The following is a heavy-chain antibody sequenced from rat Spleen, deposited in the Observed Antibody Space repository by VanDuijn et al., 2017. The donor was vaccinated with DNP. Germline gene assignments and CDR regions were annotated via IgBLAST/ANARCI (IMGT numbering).Heavy chain of an antibody. V-gene: IGHV5S11*01. CDR1: GFTFSNYY. D-gene: IGHD1-7*01. Sequence: EVQLVESGGGLVQPGGSMKLSCAASGFTFSNYYMAWVRQAPTKGLEWVASISTGGGNAYYRDSVKGRFTISRDDAQTTLYLQMDSLRSEETATYFCARHGYGWAMDAWGQGTSVTVSS. CDR3: ARHGYGWAMDA. J-gene: IGHJ4*01. CDR2: ISTGGGNA.